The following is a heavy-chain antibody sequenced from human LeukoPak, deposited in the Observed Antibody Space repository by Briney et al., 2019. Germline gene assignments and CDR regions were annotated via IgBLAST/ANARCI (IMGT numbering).Heavy chain of an antibody. V-gene: IGHV4-39*02. Sequence: SETLSLTCTVSGGSISSSSYYWGWIRQPPGKGLEWIGSIYYSGSTYYNPSLKSRVTISVDTSKNQFSLKLSSVTAADTAVYYCARDGKWLTLYYFDYWGQGTLVTVSS. J-gene: IGHJ4*02. CDR3: ARDGKWLTLYYFDY. CDR1: GGSISSSSYY. D-gene: IGHD3-22*01. CDR2: IYYSGST.